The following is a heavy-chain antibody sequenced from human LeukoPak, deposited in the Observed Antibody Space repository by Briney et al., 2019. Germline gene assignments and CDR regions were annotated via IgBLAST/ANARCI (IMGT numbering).Heavy chain of an antibody. CDR1: GFTFSDYY. CDR3: ARVSSWYWRLIYYGVDV. Sequence: GGSLRLSCAASGFTFSDYYMSWIRQAPGKGLEWVSYISSSGSTIYYADSVKGRFTISRDNAKNSLYLQMNSLRAEDTAVYYCARVSSWYWRLIYYGVDVWGQGTTVTVSS. CDR2: ISSSGSTI. V-gene: IGHV3-11*01. J-gene: IGHJ6*02. D-gene: IGHD6-13*01.